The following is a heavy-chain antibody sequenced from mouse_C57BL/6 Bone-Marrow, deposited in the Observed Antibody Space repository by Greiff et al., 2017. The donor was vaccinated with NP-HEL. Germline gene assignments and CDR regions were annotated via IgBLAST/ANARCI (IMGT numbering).Heavy chain of an antibody. CDR3: ARILYDYYFDY. CDR1: GYTFTSYW. CDR2: IHPNSGST. J-gene: IGHJ2*01. D-gene: IGHD2-3*01. Sequence: QVQLQQPGAELVKPGASVKMSCKASGYTFTSYWMHWVKQRPGQGLEWIGMIHPNSGSTNYNEKFKSKATLTVDKSSSTAYMQLSSLTSEDSAVYYCARILYDYYFDYWGQGTTLTVSS. V-gene: IGHV1-64*01.